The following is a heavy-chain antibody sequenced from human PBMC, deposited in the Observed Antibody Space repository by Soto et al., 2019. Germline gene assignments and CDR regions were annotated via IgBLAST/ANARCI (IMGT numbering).Heavy chain of an antibody. CDR1: GFTFSSYG. CDR2: ISYDGSNK. J-gene: IGHJ4*02. D-gene: IGHD3-9*01. Sequence: PGGSLRLSCAASGFTFSSYGMHWVRQAPGKGLEWVAVISYDGSNKYYADSVKGRFTISRDNSKNTLYLQMNSLRAEDTAVYYCAKGLRYFDWLSETGWGIGYWGQGTLVTVSS. CDR3: AKGLRYFDWLSETGWGIGY. V-gene: IGHV3-30*18.